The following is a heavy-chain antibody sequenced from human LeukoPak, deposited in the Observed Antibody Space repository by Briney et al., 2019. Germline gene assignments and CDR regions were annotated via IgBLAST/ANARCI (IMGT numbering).Heavy chain of an antibody. J-gene: IGHJ6*02. V-gene: IGHV1-69*04. D-gene: IGHD2-8*01. Sequence: GASVKVSCKASLGTFSSYAISWVRQAPGQGLEWMGRIIPILGIVNYAQKFQGRVTITADKSTSTAYMELSSLRAEDTAVYYCARDRKIGDCTNGVCYNGYYYYGMDVWGQGTTVTVSS. CDR2: IIPILGIV. CDR1: LGTFSSYA. CDR3: ARDRKIGDCTNGVCYNGYYYYGMDV.